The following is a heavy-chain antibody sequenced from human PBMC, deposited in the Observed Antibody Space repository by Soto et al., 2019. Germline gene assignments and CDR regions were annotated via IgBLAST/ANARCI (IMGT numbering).Heavy chain of an antibody. CDR1: GGSISSGGYS. V-gene: IGHV4-30-2*01. D-gene: IGHD2-2*01. CDR2: IYHSGST. J-gene: IGHJ5*02. CDR3: ARVPDR. Sequence: SETLSLTCAVSGGSISSGGYSWSWIRQPPGKGLEWIGYIYHSGSTYYNPSLGSRVTISVDRSKNQFSLKLSSVTAADTAVYYCARVPDRWGQGTLVTVSS.